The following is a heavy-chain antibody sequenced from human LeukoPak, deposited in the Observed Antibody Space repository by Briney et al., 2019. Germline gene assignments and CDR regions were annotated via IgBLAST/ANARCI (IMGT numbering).Heavy chain of an antibody. CDR2: ISSTSTYV. CDR3: VRDGEYSTGWYQY. V-gene: IGHV3-21*01. CDR1: GFTFSSYS. J-gene: IGHJ4*02. D-gene: IGHD6-19*01. Sequence: GGSLRLSCAASGFTFSSYSMNWVRQPPGKGLEWVSSISSTSTYVSYADSVKGRFTISRDNAKNSLYLQMNSLRAEDTAVYYCVRDGEYSTGWYQYWGQGTLVTVSS.